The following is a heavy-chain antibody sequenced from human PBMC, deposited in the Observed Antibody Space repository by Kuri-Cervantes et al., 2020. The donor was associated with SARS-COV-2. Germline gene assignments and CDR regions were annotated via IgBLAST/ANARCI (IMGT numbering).Heavy chain of an antibody. CDR2: TYYRSKWYD. D-gene: IGHD7-27*01. V-gene: IGHV6-1*01. CDR3: ARGTNWPPDGWFDP. Sequence: SQTLSLTGAISGDSVSSKIASWNWIRQSPSRGLEWLGRTYYRSKWYDDYAVSVKSRISINPDTSKNQFSLHLNSVTPEDTAVYYCARGTNWPPDGWFDPWGQGTLVTVSS. J-gene: IGHJ5*02. CDR1: GDSVSSKIAS.